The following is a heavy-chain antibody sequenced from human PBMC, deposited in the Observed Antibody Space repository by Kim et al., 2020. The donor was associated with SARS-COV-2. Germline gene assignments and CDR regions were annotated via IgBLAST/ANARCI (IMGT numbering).Heavy chain of an antibody. CDR3: ARDYSNQHILDYYYYGMDV. V-gene: IGHV3-11*01. J-gene: IGHJ6*02. CDR2: ISSSGSTI. CDR1: GFTFSDYY. Sequence: GGSLRLSCAASGFTFSDYYMSWIRQAPGKGLEWVSYISSSGSTIYYADSVKGRFTISRDNAKNSLYLQMNSLRAEDTAVYYCARDYSNQHILDYYYYGMDVWGQGTTVTVSS. D-gene: IGHD4-4*01.